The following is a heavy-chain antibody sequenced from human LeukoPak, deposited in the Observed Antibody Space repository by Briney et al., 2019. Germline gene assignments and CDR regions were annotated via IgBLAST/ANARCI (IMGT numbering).Heavy chain of an antibody. D-gene: IGHD5-12*01. J-gene: IGHJ6*02. CDR3: AKDQYSGSGYYYYGMDV. CDR1: GFTFSSYG. Sequence: GGSLRLSCAASGFTFSSYGMRWVRQAPGKGLEWVAVISYDGSNKYYADSVKGRFTISRDNSKNTLYLQMNSLRAEDTAVYYCAKDQYSGSGYYYYGMDVWGQGTTVTVSS. CDR2: ISYDGSNK. V-gene: IGHV3-30*18.